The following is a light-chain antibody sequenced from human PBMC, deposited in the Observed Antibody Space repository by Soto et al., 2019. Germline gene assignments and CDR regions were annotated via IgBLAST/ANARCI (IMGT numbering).Light chain of an antibody. CDR3: SSFTSNRIDV. J-gene: IGLJ1*01. V-gene: IGLV2-14*03. CDR2: GVT. Sequence: QSALTQPASVSGSPGQSITISCIGSSSDVGGYNYVSWYQQHPGRAPRLLIHGVTTRPSGISGRFSASKSGLTASLTISGLQPEDEADYYCSSFTSNRIDVFGPGTKLTVL. CDR1: SSDVGGYNY.